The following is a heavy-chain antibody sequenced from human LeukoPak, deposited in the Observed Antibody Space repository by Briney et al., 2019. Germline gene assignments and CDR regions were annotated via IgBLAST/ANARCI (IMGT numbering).Heavy chain of an antibody. Sequence: GSSLRLSCSASGFTFSNYALHWVRKAPGKGLEYVSAIGGNGDTSYYADSVKGRFTISRDNSKNTVYLQMGSLRTEDMAVYYCATRHEYSYPYWGQGTLVTVSS. D-gene: IGHD5-18*01. CDR2: IGGNGDTS. CDR1: GFTFSNYA. V-gene: IGHV3-64*02. CDR3: ATRHEYSYPY. J-gene: IGHJ4*02.